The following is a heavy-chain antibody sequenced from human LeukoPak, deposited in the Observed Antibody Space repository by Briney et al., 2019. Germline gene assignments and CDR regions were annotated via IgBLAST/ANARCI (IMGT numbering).Heavy chain of an antibody. CDR1: GYTFTSYY. CDR3: AENYGDYPYNWFDP. Sequence: ASVKVSCKASGYTFTSYYMHWVRQAPGQGLEWMGIINPSGGSTNYAQKFQGRVTITADESTSTAYMELSSLRSEDTAVYYCAENYGDYPYNWFDPWGQGTLVTVSS. CDR2: INPSGGST. J-gene: IGHJ5*02. V-gene: IGHV1-46*03. D-gene: IGHD4-17*01.